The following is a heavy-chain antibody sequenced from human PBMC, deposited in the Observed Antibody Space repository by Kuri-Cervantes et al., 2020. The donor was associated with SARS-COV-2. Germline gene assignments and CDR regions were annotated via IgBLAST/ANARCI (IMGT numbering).Heavy chain of an antibody. CDR3: AKDLPDYGDSFDY. Sequence: GGSLRLSCAASGFAFSTYIMSWVRQAPGKGLEWVSTISGSGGSTYYADSVKGRFTISRDNSKNTLYLQMNSLRAEDTAVYYCAKDLPDYGDSFDYWGQGTLVTVSS. J-gene: IGHJ4*02. V-gene: IGHV3-23*01. D-gene: IGHD4-17*01. CDR2: ISGSGGST. CDR1: GFAFSTYI.